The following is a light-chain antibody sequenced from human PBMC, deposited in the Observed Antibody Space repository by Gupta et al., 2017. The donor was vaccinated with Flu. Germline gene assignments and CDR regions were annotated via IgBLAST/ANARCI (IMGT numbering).Light chain of an antibody. CDR3: SSYTSSSTLE. J-gene: IGLJ2*01. CDR2: EVS. CDR1: SIDVGGYNY. V-gene: IGLV2-14*01. Sequence: QSALTQPASVSGSPGQSITISCTGTSIDVGGYNYVSWYQQHPGKAPKLMIYEVSNRPSGVSNRFSGSKSGNTASLTISGLQAEDEADYYCSSYTSSSTLEIGGGTKLTVL.